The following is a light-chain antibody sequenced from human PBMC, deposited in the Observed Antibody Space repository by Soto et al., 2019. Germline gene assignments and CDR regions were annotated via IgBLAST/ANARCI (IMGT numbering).Light chain of an antibody. CDR2: GNS. V-gene: IGLV1-40*01. CDR1: SSNIGAGYD. J-gene: IGLJ3*02. CDR3: AAWDDNLNGPL. Sequence: QSVLTQPPSVSGAPGQRITISCTGSSSNIGAGYDVQWYQQLPGTAPKLLIYGNSHRPSGVPDRFSGSKSGTSASLAISGLQSEDEAEYYCAAWDDNLNGPLFGGGTKLTVL.